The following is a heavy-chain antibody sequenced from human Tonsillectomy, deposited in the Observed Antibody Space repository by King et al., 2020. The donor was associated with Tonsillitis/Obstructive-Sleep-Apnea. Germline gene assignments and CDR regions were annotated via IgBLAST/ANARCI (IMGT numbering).Heavy chain of an antibody. CDR2: SRPNNGDT. V-gene: IGHV1-18*01. CDR1: GYTFTSYD. CDR3: ARDYYDSSGYYHGYFQH. J-gene: IGHJ1*01. Sequence: QLVQSGAEVKKPGASVKVSCKASGYTFTSYDITWVRQAPGQGLEWMGWSRPNNGDTNYAQKLQGRVTMTSDTSTSTAYMELRSLGSDDTAVYDCARDYYDSSGYYHGYFQHWGQGTLVTVSS. D-gene: IGHD3-22*01.